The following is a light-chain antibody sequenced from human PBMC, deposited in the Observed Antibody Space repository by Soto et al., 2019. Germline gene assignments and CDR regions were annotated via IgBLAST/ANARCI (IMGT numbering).Light chain of an antibody. V-gene: IGKV3-20*01. J-gene: IGKJ1*01. Sequence: EIVMTQSPATLSVSPGERATLSCRASQSVSSNLAWYQQKPGQAPRLLIYGASTRATGIPDRFSGSGSGTDFTLTIRRLEPEDFAVYYCQQYGRSPTTFGQGTKVDIK. CDR1: QSVSSN. CDR2: GAS. CDR3: QQYGRSPTT.